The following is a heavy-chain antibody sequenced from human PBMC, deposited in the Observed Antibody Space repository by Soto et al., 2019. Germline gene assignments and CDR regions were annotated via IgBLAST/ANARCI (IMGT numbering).Heavy chain of an antibody. CDR1: GFTFSGKT. V-gene: IGHV3-30-3*01. CDR2: IAPDASQI. CDR3: ATDIHATWLLNS. J-gene: IGHJ4*02. Sequence: PGGSLRLSCAASGFTFSGKTMYWVRQAPGKGLEWVALIAPDASQIYYADPVKGRFTISRDNSKNTLYLQMNSLRAEDTSLYLCATDIHATWLLNSWGQGTLVTVSS. D-gene: IGHD2-2*02.